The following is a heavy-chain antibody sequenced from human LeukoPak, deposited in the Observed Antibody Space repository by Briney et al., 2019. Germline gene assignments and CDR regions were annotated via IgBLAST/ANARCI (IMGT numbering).Heavy chain of an antibody. V-gene: IGHV1-18*01. CDR2: ISAYNGNT. Sequence: ASVKVSCKASGYTFTSYGISWVRQAPGQGLEWMGWISAYNGNTNYAQKLQGRVTMTTDTSTSTAYMELRSLRADDTAVYYCARDGAYSSSPYGMDVWGQGTTVTVSS. D-gene: IGHD6-13*01. CDR1: GYTFTSYG. CDR3: ARDGAYSSSPYGMDV. J-gene: IGHJ6*02.